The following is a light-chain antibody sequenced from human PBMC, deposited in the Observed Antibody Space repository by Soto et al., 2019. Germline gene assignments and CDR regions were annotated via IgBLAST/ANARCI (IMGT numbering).Light chain of an antibody. CDR2: RAS. CDR3: QHFVNSLPWK. V-gene: IGKV3-11*01. CDR1: QRIGLW. J-gene: IGKJ1*01. Sequence: EIVLTQSPATLSLSPGERATLSCGASQRIGLWLAWCRQKPGQATRLLIYRASNRATGIPARFSGSGSGTDFTLTITRMETEDFAVYYCQHFVNSLPWKFGQGPKV.